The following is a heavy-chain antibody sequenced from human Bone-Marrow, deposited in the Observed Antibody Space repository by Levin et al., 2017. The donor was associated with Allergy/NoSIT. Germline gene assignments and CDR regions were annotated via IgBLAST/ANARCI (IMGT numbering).Heavy chain of an antibody. D-gene: IGHD6-19*01. CDR2: ISYDGSNK. CDR1: GFTFSSYA. V-gene: IGHV3-30*04. Sequence: GGSLRLSCAASGFTFSSYAMHWVRQAPGKGLEWVAVISYDGSNKYYADSVKGRFTISRDNSKNTLYLQMNSLRAEDTAVYYCARDYKGWYSVGDAFDIWGQGTMVTVSS. J-gene: IGHJ3*02. CDR3: ARDYKGWYSVGDAFDI.